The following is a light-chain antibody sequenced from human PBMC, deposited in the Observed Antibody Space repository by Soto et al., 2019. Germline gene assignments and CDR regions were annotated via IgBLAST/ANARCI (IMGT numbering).Light chain of an antibody. Sequence: DIGLTQSPGTLSLSPGERATLSCRASQSVSSSYLAWYQQKPGQAPRLLIYGASSRATGIPDRFSGSGSGTDFTLTISRLEPEDFAVYYCQQYGSSRWTFGQGTKVEIK. CDR2: GAS. CDR3: QQYGSSRWT. CDR1: QSVSSSY. V-gene: IGKV3-20*01. J-gene: IGKJ1*01.